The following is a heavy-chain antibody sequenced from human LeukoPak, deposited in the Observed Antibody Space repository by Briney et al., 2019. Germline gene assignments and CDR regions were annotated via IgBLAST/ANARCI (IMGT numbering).Heavy chain of an antibody. D-gene: IGHD4-17*01. CDR1: GGSISSYY. CDR2: IYYSGST. CDR3: ASTRKHTVSYDY. V-gene: IGHV4-59*08. J-gene: IGHJ4*02. Sequence: SETLSLTCTVSGGSISSYYWSWIRQPPGKGLEWIGYIYYSGSTNYNPPLKSRVTISVDTSKNQFSLKLSSVTAADTAVYYCASTRKHTVSYDYWGQGTLVTVSS.